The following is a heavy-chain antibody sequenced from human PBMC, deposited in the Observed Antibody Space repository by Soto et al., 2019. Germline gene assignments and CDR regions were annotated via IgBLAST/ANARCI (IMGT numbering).Heavy chain of an antibody. CDR1: GGSINSASYH. V-gene: IGHV4-31*03. CDR2: IFYTGST. CDR3: ARLDYGDSAFDS. J-gene: IGHJ4*02. Sequence: TLSLTCSVSGGSINSASYHWGWLRQHPGKGLEFIGYIFYTGSTYYNPSLETRLTISVDTSKNHVSLRLNAVTAADTAVYYCARLDYGDSAFDSWGRGILVTVSS. D-gene: IGHD4-17*01.